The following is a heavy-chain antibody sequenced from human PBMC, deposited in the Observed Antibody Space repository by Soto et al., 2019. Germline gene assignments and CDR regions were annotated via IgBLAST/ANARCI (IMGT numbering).Heavy chain of an antibody. Sequence: GGSLRLSCAASGFTFSSYAMHGVLQAPGKGLEWVAVISYDGSNKYYADSVKGRFTISRDNSNNTLYLQMNRLRAEDTAVYYCSSSTHSGAFDYWGQGTLVTVSS. D-gene: IGHD6-6*01. CDR1: GFTFSSYA. V-gene: IGHV3-30-3*01. CDR2: ISYDGSNK. CDR3: SSSTHSGAFDY. J-gene: IGHJ4*02.